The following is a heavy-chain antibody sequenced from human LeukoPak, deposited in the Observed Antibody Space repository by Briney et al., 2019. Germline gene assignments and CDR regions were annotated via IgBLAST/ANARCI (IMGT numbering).Heavy chain of an antibody. V-gene: IGHV1-2*02. CDR3: ARGVASAGAKYFDQ. D-gene: IGHD6-13*01. J-gene: IGHJ4*02. CDR2: INPNTGGT. CDR1: GYTVTGYY. Sequence: GASVKVSCKASGYTVTGYYIHWVRQAPGQGLEWMGWINPNTGGTDYAQKFQGRVPMTRDTAISTVYMELSRLTSDDTAVYYCARGVASAGAKYFDQWGQGTLVTVSS.